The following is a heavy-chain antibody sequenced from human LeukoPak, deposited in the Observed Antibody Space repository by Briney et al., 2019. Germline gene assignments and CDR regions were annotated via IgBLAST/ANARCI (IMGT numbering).Heavy chain of an antibody. V-gene: IGHV1-2*02. CDR1: GYTFTGYY. J-gene: IGHJ6*03. CDR2: INPNRGGT. Sequence: ASVKVSCKASGYTFTGYYMHWVRQAPGQGLWWMGWINPNRGGTNYAQKFQGRVTMTRDTSLSTAYMELRRLRSDDTAVYYCAGRRGAYYYMDGWGKGTTVTVSS. D-gene: IGHD1-26*01. CDR3: AGRRGAYYYMDG.